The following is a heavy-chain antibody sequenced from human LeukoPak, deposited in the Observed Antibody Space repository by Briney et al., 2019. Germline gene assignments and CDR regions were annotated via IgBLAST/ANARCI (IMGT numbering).Heavy chain of an antibody. CDR1: GGSFSGHY. V-gene: IGHV4-34*01. J-gene: IGHJ6*03. Sequence: SETLSLTCAVYGGSFSGHYWTWIRQTPGKGLEWIGEMNPSGSTSYNPSLKSRGTISVDKSKNQFSLKLSSVTAADTAVYYCARGRQDVTMIVVVMTAVSYYLDVWGKGTTVTVS. CDR3: ARGRQDVTMIVVVMTAVSYYLDV. CDR2: MNPSGST. D-gene: IGHD3-22*01.